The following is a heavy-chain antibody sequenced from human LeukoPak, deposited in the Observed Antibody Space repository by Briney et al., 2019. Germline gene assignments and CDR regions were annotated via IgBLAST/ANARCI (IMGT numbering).Heavy chain of an antibody. J-gene: IGHJ4*02. V-gene: IGHV4-59*01. Sequence: SETLSLTCTVSGGSISSYYWSWIRQPPGKGLEWIGYIYYSGSTNYNPSLKSRVTISVDTSKNQFSLKLSSVTVADTAVYYCASLGFRGRAYWGQGTLVTVSS. D-gene: IGHD2-15*01. CDR2: IYYSGST. CDR1: GGSISSYY. CDR3: ASLGFRGRAY.